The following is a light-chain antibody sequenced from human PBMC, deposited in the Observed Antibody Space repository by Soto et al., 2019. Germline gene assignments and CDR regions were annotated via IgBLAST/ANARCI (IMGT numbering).Light chain of an antibody. J-gene: IGKJ1*01. Sequence: VLTQSPGTLSLSPGERATLSCRASQSINNRWLAWYQQKSGQAPRLVIYDASTRGTGIPERFSDSGSGTDFTLTISRLEPEDLAIYHCHQYDRSKTFGQGTKVDFK. CDR2: DAS. V-gene: IGKV3-20*01. CDR1: QSINNRW. CDR3: HQYDRSKT.